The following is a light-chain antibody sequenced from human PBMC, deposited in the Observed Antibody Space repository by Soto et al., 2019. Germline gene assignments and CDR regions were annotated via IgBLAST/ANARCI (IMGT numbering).Light chain of an antibody. J-gene: IGLJ2*01. CDR3: CSYAGGARVV. V-gene: IGLV2-23*01. CDR2: EDI. Sequence: QSALTQPASVSGSPGQSITISCTGTSSDIGRYNLVPWYQQHPGKAPKLIIYEDIERPSGVSDRFSGSKSGNTASLTISGLQPYYAPDYYCCSYAGGARVVFGAGTKLTVL. CDR1: SSDIGRYNL.